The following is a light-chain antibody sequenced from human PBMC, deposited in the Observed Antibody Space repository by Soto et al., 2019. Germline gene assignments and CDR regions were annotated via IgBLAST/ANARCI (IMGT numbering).Light chain of an antibody. J-gene: IGLJ1*01. V-gene: IGLV1-40*01. CDR3: QSYDSSLSAHYV. Sequence: QSVLTQPPSVSGAPGQRVTISCTGSRFNIGATYDVQWYQQLPGTAPKLLIYGNSNRPSGVPDRFSGSKSGTSASLAITGLQADDEADYYCQSYDSSLSAHYVFGTGTKVTVL. CDR1: RFNIGATYD. CDR2: GNS.